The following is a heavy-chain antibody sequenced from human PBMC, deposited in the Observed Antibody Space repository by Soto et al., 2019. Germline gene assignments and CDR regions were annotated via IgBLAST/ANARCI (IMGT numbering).Heavy chain of an antibody. D-gene: IGHD1-26*01. CDR3: AKGVGTTKRAAFDI. Sequence: GGSLRLSCAASGFIFSSFGIHWVRQAPGKGLEWVTLISHDGRNSNYAESVRGRFTISRDNSRNTLYLQMNSLRAEDTAVYYCAKGVGTTKRAAFDIWGQGTMVTVSS. V-gene: IGHV3-30*18. CDR1: GFIFSSFG. J-gene: IGHJ3*02. CDR2: ISHDGRNS.